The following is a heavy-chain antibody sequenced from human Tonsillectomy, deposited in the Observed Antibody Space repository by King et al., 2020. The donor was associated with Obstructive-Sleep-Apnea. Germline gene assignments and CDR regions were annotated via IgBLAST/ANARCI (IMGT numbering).Heavy chain of an antibody. CDR3: ASEKMTKVVMEGSNFDY. Sequence: QLVQSGAEVKKPGSSVKVSCKASGGTFSSYAISWVRQAPGQGLEWMGGIIPLLGIANYAQKFQGRVTITADKSTSTAYMELSSLRSEDTAGYYCASEKMTKVVMEGSNFDYWGQGTLVTVSS. J-gene: IGHJ4*02. D-gene: IGHD4-23*01. CDR1: GGTFSSYA. V-gene: IGHV1-69*10. CDR2: IIPLLGIA.